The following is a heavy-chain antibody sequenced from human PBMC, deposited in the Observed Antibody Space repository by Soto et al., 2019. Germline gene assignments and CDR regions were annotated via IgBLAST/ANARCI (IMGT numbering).Heavy chain of an antibody. V-gene: IGHV1-3*01. D-gene: IGHD6-13*01. CDR2: DNAGNGNT. CDR3: AREGSSSWHTYYYYHGIDG. Sequence: GASVKVSCKASGYTFTSYAMHGVRPAPGQRLEWMGWDNAGNGNTKYSQKFQGRVTITRDTSASTADMELSSLRSEDTAAYSCAREGSSSWHTYYYYHGIDGWGQGTTVTVSS. CDR1: GYTFTSYA. J-gene: IGHJ6*02.